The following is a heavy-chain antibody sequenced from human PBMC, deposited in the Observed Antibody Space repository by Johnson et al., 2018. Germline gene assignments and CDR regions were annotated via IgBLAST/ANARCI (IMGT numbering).Heavy chain of an antibody. CDR3: ARDGVSWDYYGMDV. V-gene: IGHV3-30-3*01. CDR1: GFTFSSYA. CDR2: ISYDGSNK. D-gene: IGHD1-26*01. J-gene: IGHJ6*02. Sequence: QVQLVQSGGGVVQXGRSLRLSCAASGFTFSSYAMHWVRQAPGKGLEWVAVISYDGSNKYYADSVKGRFTISRDNSKNTLYVQRNSLRAEDTAVYYCARDGVSWDYYGMDVWGQGTTVTVSS.